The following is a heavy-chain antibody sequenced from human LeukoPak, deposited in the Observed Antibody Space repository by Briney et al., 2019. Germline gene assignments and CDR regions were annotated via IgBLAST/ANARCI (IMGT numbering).Heavy chain of an antibody. CDR3: ARDGYTYGSFGY. J-gene: IGHJ4*02. Sequence: PSETLSLTCSVSGGSISSSSYFWGWIRQPPGKGLEWIGSIYYSGSTYSNPSLKSRVTISVDTSKSQFSLKLSSVTAADTAVYYCARDGYTYGSFGYWGQGTLVTVSS. CDR1: GGSISSSSYF. V-gene: IGHV4-39*01. D-gene: IGHD5-18*01. CDR2: IYYSGST.